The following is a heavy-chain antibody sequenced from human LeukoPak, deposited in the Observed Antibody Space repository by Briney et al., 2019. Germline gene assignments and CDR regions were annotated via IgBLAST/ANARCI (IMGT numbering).Heavy chain of an antibody. D-gene: IGHD3-10*01. J-gene: IGHJ6*02. Sequence: ASVKVSCKASGYTFTSYDINWVRQATGQGLEWMGWMNPNSGNTGYAQKFQGRVTMTRNTSISTAYMELSSLRSEDTAVYYCASALYYYGSGSYQSTQGDGMDVWGQGTTVTVSS. V-gene: IGHV1-8*01. CDR1: GYTFTSYD. CDR3: ASALYYYGSGSYQSTQGDGMDV. CDR2: MNPNSGNT.